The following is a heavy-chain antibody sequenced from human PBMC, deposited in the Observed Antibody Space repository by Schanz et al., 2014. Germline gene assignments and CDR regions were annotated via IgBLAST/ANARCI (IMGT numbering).Heavy chain of an antibody. CDR2: IIPILGIA. J-gene: IGHJ4*02. Sequence: VQLEQSGAEVKKPGSSVKVSCKASGGTFSSYSISWVRQAPGQGLEWMGRIIPILGIANYAQKFQGRVTNTADKSTSTAYMDLSSLRPEDTAVYYCARSNYYDNSDYYNSFDYWGQGTLVNVSS. D-gene: IGHD3-22*01. V-gene: IGHV1-69*02. CDR1: GGTFSSYS. CDR3: ARSNYYDNSDYYNSFDY.